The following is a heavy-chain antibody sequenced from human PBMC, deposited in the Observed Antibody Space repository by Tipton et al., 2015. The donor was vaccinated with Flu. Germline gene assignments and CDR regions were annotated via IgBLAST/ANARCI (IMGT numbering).Heavy chain of an antibody. J-gene: IGHJ6*03. D-gene: IGHD4-11*01. V-gene: IGHV4-59*08. CDR3: ARLHSFHFYMDV. CDR2: IYYTGIT. Sequence: TLSLTCTVSGGSVTSDYWTWIRQPPGKGLEWIGNIYYTGITNYNPSLKSRVTMSADMSKNQLSLNLRSVTAADTAVYHCARLHSFHFYMDVWGKGTPVTVSS. CDR1: GGSVTSDY.